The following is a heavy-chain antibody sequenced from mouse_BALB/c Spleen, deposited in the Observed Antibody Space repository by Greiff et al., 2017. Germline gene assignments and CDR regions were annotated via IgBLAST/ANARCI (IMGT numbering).Heavy chain of an antibody. J-gene: IGHJ3*01. Sequence: VQLQQSGAELVRPGTSVKVSCKASGYAFTNYLIEWVKQRPGQGLEWIGVINPGSGGTNYNEKFKGKATLTADKSSITAYMQLSSLTSDDSAVYFCARDDYDGAWFAYWGQGTLVTVSA. D-gene: IGHD2-4*01. V-gene: IGHV1-54*01. CDR3: ARDDYDGAWFAY. CDR1: GYAFTNYL. CDR2: INPGSGGT.